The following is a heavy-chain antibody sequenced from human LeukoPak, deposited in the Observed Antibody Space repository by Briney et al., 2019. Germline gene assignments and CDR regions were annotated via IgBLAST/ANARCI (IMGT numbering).Heavy chain of an antibody. V-gene: IGHV4-39*07. CDR2: IYYSGST. Sequence: SETLSLPCTVSGGSISSSSYYWGWIRQPPGKGLEWIGSIYYSGSTYYNPSLKSRVTISVDTSKNQFSLKLSSVTAADTALYFCARGQWESYDSSGYFYHWFDPWGQGTLVTVSS. J-gene: IGHJ5*02. CDR3: ARGQWESYDSSGYFYHWFDP. CDR1: GGSISSSSYY. D-gene: IGHD3-22*01.